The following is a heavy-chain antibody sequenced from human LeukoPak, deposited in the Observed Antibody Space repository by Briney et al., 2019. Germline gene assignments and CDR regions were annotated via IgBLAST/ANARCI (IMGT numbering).Heavy chain of an antibody. V-gene: IGHV1-69*01. J-gene: IGHJ3*02. CDR2: IIPIFGTA. CDR1: GGTFSSYA. D-gene: IGHD3-22*01. CDR3: ARDEYYYDSSGYYIDAFDI. Sequence: VASVRVSCKASGGTFSSYAISWVRQAPGQGLEWMGGIIPIFGTANYAQKFQGRVTITADESASTAYMELSSLRSEDTAVYYCARDEYYYDSSGYYIDAFDIWGQGTMVTVSS.